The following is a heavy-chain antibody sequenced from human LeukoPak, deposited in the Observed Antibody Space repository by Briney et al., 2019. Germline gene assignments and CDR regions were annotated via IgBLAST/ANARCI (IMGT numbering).Heavy chain of an antibody. Sequence: GASVKVSCKASGYTFTGYYMHWVRQAPGQGLEWMGWINPNSGGTNYAQKFQGRVTMTRDTSISTAYMELSRLRSDDTAVYYCARGGYSYGPRGDYFDYWGQGTLVTVSS. CDR1: GYTFTGYY. CDR2: INPNSGGT. CDR3: ARGGYSYGPRGDYFDY. J-gene: IGHJ4*02. D-gene: IGHD5-18*01. V-gene: IGHV1-2*02.